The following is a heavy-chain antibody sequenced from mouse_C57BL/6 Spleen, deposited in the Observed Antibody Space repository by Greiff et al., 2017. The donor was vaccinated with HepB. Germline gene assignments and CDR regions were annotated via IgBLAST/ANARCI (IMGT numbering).Heavy chain of an antibody. J-gene: IGHJ3*01. CDR3: ARHEGGSNCFAY. CDR1: GYTFTEYT. D-gene: IGHD2-5*01. CDR2: FYPGSGSI. V-gene: IGHV1-62-2*01. Sequence: VKLVESGAELVKPGASVKLSCKASGYTFTEYTIHWVKQRSGQGLEWIGWFYPGSGSIKYNEKFKDKATLTADKSSSTVYMELSRLTSEDSAVYFCARHEGGSNCFAYWGQGTLVTVSA.